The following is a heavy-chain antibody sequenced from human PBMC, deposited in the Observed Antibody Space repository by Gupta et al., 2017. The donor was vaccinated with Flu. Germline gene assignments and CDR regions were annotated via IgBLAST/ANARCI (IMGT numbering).Heavy chain of an antibody. J-gene: IGHJ4*02. CDR1: GFTFSSYW. V-gene: IGHV3-7*01. D-gene: IGHD1/OR15-1a*01. CDR2: IKQDGSEK. Sequence: EVQLVESGGGLVQPGGSLRLSCAASGFTFSSYWMGWVRQAPGKGLDWVANIKQDGSEKYYVDSVKGRFTMSRDNAKNSLYLQMNSLIAEDTAVYYCARVNWYSVDYWGQGTLVTVSS. CDR3: ARVNWYSVDY.